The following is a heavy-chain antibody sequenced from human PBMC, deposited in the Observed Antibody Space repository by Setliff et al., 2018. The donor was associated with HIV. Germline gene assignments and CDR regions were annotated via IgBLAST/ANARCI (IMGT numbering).Heavy chain of an antibody. V-gene: IGHV1-69*13. CDR2: IIPNFGIA. CDR1: GGTFSSYV. D-gene: IGHD3-10*01. CDR3: GRGRGSEGYYYMDV. J-gene: IGHJ6*03. Sequence: SVKVSCKASGGTFSSYVISWVRQAPGQGLEWMGGIIPNFGIADYAQKFQGRVAITADESRSTAYMELSSLRSEDTAVYYCGRGRGSEGYYYMDVWGKGTTVTVSS.